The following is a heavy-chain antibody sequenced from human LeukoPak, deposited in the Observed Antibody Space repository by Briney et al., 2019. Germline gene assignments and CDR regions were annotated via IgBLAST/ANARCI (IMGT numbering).Heavy chain of an antibody. D-gene: IGHD3-10*01. Sequence: SQTLSLTCTVSGGSISSGGYYWSWIRQHPGKGLEWIGYIYYSGSTYYNPSLKSRVTISVDTSKNQFSLKLSSVTAADTAVYYCARASGHLWFGDSRYNWFDPWGQGTLVTVSS. CDR3: ARASGHLWFGDSRYNWFDP. CDR2: IYYSGST. V-gene: IGHV4-31*03. J-gene: IGHJ5*02. CDR1: GGSISSGGYY.